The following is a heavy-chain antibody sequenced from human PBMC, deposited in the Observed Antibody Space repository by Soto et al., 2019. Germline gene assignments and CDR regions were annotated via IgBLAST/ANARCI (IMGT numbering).Heavy chain of an antibody. CDR3: ARAPPGYSSSWYAY. V-gene: IGHV3-30-3*01. D-gene: IGHD6-13*01. J-gene: IGHJ4*02. Sequence: GGSLRLSCAASGFTFSSYAMHWVRQAPGKGLEWVAVISYDGSNKYYADSVKGRFTISRDNSKNTLYLQMNSLRAEDTAVYYWARAPPGYSSSWYAYGGQGPRVTVPS. CDR2: ISYDGSNK. CDR1: GFTFSSYA.